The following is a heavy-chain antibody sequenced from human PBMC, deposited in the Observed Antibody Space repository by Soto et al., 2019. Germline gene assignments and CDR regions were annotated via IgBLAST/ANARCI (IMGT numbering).Heavy chain of an antibody. CDR3: AKSRDSSGYSQQDY. CDR2: ISYYGSDK. V-gene: IGHV3-30*18. J-gene: IGHJ4*02. CDR1: GFTFSSYG. Sequence: QVQLVESGGGVVQPGRSLRPSCAASGFTFSSYGMHWVRQAPGKGLEWVAMISYYGSDKYYADSVEGRFTISRDNSKNTLYLQMNSLRAEDTAVYYCAKSRDSSGYSQQDYWGQGTLVTVSS. D-gene: IGHD3-22*01.